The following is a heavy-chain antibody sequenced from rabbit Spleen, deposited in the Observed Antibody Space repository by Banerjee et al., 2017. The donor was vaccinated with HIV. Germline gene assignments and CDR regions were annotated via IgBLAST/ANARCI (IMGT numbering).Heavy chain of an antibody. CDR2: IDVASSGST. V-gene: IGHV1S40*01. D-gene: IGHD5-1*01. CDR3: ARGDHGGSWSVEKFNL. CDR1: GFSFSSGYY. J-gene: IGHJ4*01. Sequence: QSLEESGGDLVKPGASLTLTCTASGFSFSSGYYMCWVRQAPGKGLEWIACIDVASSGSTYYASWAKGRFTISKTSSTTVDLKMTSLTAADTATYFCARGDHGGSWSVEKFNLWGPGTLVTVS.